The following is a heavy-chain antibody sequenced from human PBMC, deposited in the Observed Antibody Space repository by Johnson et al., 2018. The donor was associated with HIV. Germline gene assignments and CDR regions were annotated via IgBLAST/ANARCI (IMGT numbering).Heavy chain of an antibody. J-gene: IGHJ3*02. CDR1: GFTFSSYG. V-gene: IGHV3-30*02. Sequence: QVQLVESGGGVVQPGGSLRLSCAASGFTFSSYGMHWVRQAPGKGLEWVAFIRYDGSNKYYADSVKGRFTISRDNSKNTLFLQMNSLRAEDTGVYYCAPADRDAFDIWGQGTMVTVSS. CDR3: APADRDAFDI. CDR2: IRYDGSNK.